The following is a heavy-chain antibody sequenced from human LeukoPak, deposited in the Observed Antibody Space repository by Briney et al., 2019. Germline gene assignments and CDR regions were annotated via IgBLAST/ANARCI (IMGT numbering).Heavy chain of an antibody. J-gene: IGHJ3*02. CDR2: IYYSGST. CDR3: ARGQGALGILAYCGGDCYSSAFDI. V-gene: IGHV4-39*07. CDR1: GGSISSSSYY. Sequence: SETLSLTCTVSGGSISSSSYYWGWIRQPPGKGLEWIGSIYYSGSTYYNPSLKSRVTISVDTSKNQFSLKLSSVTAADTAVCYCARGQGALGILAYCGGDCYSSAFDIWGQGTMVTVSS. D-gene: IGHD2-21*02.